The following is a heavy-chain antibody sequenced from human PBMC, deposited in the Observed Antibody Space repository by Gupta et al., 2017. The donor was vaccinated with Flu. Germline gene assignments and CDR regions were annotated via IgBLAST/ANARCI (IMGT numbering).Heavy chain of an antibody. CDR2: ITDKADGETT. CDR1: KFTFSNAW. Sequence: EAQLVESGGGLVKPGGSLSLSCASSKFTFSNAWMTWVRQAPGKGLEWVGRITDKADGETTEYAAPVKGRFIISRDDSKNTVYLQMNSLRNEDTAVYYCTTARYLPTCDLWGQGTLVSVSS. V-gene: IGHV3-15*01. CDR3: TTARYLPTCDL. J-gene: IGHJ4*02. D-gene: IGHD1-26*01.